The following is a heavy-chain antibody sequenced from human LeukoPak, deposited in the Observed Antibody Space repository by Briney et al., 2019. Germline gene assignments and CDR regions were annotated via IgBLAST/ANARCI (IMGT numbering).Heavy chain of an antibody. CDR3: ARRIGYGYALDY. V-gene: IGHV3-53*01. CDR1: GFTVSTNN. CDR2: LDRFGST. D-gene: IGHD5-18*01. Sequence: GGSLRLSCAVFGFTVSTNNVTWVRQAPGKGPEWVSRLDRFGSTFYADSVTGRFTISRDNSKHTVYLQMDSLRAEDTAVYYCARRIGYGYALDYWGQGTPVTVSS. J-gene: IGHJ4*02.